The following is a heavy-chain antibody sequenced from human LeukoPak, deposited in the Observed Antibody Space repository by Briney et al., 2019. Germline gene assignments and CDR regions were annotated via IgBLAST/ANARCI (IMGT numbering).Heavy chain of an antibody. CDR1: GGSISSYY. Sequence: KPSETLSLTCTVSGGSISSYYWSWIRQPPGKGLEWIGEINHSGSTNYNPSLKSRVTISVDTSKNQFSLKLSSVTAADTAVYYCARVLSGKDYWGQGTLVTVSS. D-gene: IGHD3-10*01. CDR2: INHSGST. CDR3: ARVLSGKDY. J-gene: IGHJ4*02. V-gene: IGHV4-34*01.